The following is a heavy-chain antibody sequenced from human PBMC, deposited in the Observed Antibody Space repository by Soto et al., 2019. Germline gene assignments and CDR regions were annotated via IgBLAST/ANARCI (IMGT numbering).Heavy chain of an antibody. D-gene: IGHD2-8*02. V-gene: IGHV4-59*01. J-gene: IGHJ5*02. CDR1: GGSITSGF. Sequence: QVHLQESGPGLVKPSETLSLNCNVSGGSITSGFWSWIRQSPGKGLEWIGNIYYSGTTSYNPSLKSRVTMSVDTSKNQFSLSLTAVTAADTAVYYCARDAGGGYTWFDPWGQGTLVTVSS. CDR2: IYYSGTT. CDR3: ARDAGGGYTWFDP.